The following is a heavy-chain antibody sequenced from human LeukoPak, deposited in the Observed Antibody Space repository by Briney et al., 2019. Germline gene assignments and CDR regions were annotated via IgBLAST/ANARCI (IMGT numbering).Heavy chain of an antibody. J-gene: IGHJ4*02. D-gene: IGHD2-21*01. CDR3: ARGSPSYWGYYFDY. V-gene: IGHV3-30-3*01. CDR2: ISYDGSNK. Sequence: GGSLRLSCAASGFTFSSYAMHWVRQAPGKGLEWVAVISYDGSNKYYADSVKGRFTISRDNSKNTLYLQMNSLRAEDTAVYYCARGSPSYWGYYFDYWGQGTLVTVSS. CDR1: GFTFSSYA.